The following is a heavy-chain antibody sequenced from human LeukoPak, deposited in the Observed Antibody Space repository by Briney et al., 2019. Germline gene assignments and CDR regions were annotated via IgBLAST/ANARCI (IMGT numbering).Heavy chain of an antibody. CDR2: INPSGGST. CDR3: ASPAFYYYDSSGYLDY. Sequence: ASVKVSCKASGYTFTSYYMHWVRQAPGQGLEWMGIINPSGGSTSYAQKFQGGVTMTRDTSTSTVYMELSSLRSEDTAVYYCASPAFYYYDSSGYLDYWGQGTLVTVSS. J-gene: IGHJ4*02. CDR1: GYTFTSYY. D-gene: IGHD3-22*01. V-gene: IGHV1-46*01.